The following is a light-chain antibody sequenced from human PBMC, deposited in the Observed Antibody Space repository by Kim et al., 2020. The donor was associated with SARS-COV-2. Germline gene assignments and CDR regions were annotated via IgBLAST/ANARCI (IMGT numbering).Light chain of an antibody. CDR2: GNS. J-gene: IGLJ2*01. CDR1: SSNIGAGYD. V-gene: IGLV1-40*01. CDR3: QSYDSSLSGVV. Sequence: QSVLTQPPSVSGAPGQRVTISCTGSSSNIGAGYDVPWYQHLPGTAPKLLIYGNSNRPSGVPDRFSASKSGTSASLAITGLQAEDEADYYCQSYDSSLSGVVFGGGTQLTVL.